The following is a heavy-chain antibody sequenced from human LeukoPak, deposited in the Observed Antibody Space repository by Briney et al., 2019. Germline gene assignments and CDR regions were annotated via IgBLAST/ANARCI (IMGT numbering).Heavy chain of an antibody. CDR1: GFIFRNYT. D-gene: IGHD4/OR15-4a*01. CDR2: ISDNGGGR. Sequence: GGSLRLSCGASGFIFRNYTMSWVRQAPGEGLEWVSGISDNGGGRYYADSVKGRFTISRDNSKNMLYLQMNSLRAEDTAVYYCAKESGALGAPLYDYWGRGILVTASS. V-gene: IGHV3-23*01. CDR3: AKESGALGAPLYDY. J-gene: IGHJ4*02.